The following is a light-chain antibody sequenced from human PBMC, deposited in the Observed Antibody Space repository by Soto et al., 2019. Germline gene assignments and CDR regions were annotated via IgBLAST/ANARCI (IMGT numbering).Light chain of an antibody. Sequence: DIQMTQSPSSLSASVGDRVIITSRSSQSISSYLKWYQQKPGKPPKLLIYAASSLQSGVPSRFRCSGSGTEFTHTISSQQRADIATSYCQQSYGTPLTFGGGTKVEIK. J-gene: IGKJ4*01. CDR3: QQSYGTPLT. CDR2: AAS. CDR1: QSISSY. V-gene: IGKV1-39*01.